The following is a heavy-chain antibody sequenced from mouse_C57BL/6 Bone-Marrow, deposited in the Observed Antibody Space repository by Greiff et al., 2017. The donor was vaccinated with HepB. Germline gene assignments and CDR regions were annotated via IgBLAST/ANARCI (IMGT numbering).Heavy chain of an antibody. CDR3: ARAITTPVATEWYFDV. D-gene: IGHD1-1*01. J-gene: IGHJ1*03. V-gene: IGHV1-69*01. CDR2: IDPSDSYT. CDR1: GYTFTSYW. Sequence: VKLQQPGAELVMPGASVKLSCKASGYTFTSYWMHWVKQRPGQGLEWIGEIDPSDSYTNYNQKFKGKSTLTVDKSSSTAYMQLSSLTSEDSAVYYCARAITTPVATEWYFDVWGTGTTVTVSS.